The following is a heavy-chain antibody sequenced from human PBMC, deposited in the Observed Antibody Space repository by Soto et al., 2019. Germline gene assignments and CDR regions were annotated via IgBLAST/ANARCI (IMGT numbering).Heavy chain of an antibody. CDR1: GFTFSSYS. CDR2: ISSSSSYI. J-gene: IGHJ3*02. D-gene: IGHD6-6*01. Sequence: LRLSCAASGFTFSSYSMNWVRQAPGKGLEWVSSISSSSSYIYYADSVKGRFTISRDNAKNSLYLQMNSLRAEDTAVYYCARDHSSSPAFDIWGQGTMVTVSS. CDR3: ARDHSSSPAFDI. V-gene: IGHV3-21*01.